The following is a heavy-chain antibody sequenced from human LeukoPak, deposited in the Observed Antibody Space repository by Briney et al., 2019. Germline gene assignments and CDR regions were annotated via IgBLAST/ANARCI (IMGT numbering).Heavy chain of an antibody. Sequence: GASVKVSCKASGYTFTGYYMHWVRQAPGQGLEWMGWINPNSGGTNYAQKFQGRVTMTRDTSISTAYMELSRLRSDDTAVYYCALISGSSYYYYYYMDVWGKGTTVTVSS. J-gene: IGHJ6*03. CDR1: GYTFTGYY. CDR3: ALISGSSYYYYYYMDV. V-gene: IGHV1-2*02. CDR2: INPNSGGT. D-gene: IGHD1-26*01.